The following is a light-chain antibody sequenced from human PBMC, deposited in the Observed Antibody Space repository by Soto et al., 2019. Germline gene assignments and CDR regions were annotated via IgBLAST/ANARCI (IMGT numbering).Light chain of an antibody. CDR3: SSFTSSITWV. V-gene: IGLV2-14*01. J-gene: IGLJ3*02. Sequence: QSALTQPASVSGSPGQSITISCTGTSSDVGGYDYVSWYQQYPGKAPQLMIFEVNNRPSGVSIRFSGSKTGNTASLTISGLQAEDEADYYCSSFTSSITWVFGGGTKLTVL. CDR2: EVN. CDR1: SSDVGGYDY.